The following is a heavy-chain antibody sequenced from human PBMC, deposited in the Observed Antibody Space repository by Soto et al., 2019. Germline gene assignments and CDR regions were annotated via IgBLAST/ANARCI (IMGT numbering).Heavy chain of an antibody. CDR2: INAGNGNT. Sequence: QVQLVQSGAEVKKPGASVKVSCKASGYTFTSYAMHWVRQAPGHRLEWMGWINAGNGNTKYSQKFQGRVTITRDTSASTAYMELSSLRSEDTAVYYCARDHPPGVEPQHRNAFDIWGQGTMVTVSS. V-gene: IGHV1-3*01. CDR1: GYTFTSYA. J-gene: IGHJ3*02. D-gene: IGHD3-3*01. CDR3: ARDHPPGVEPQHRNAFDI.